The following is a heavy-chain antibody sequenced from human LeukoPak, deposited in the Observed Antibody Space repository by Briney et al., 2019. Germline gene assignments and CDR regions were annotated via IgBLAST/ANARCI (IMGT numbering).Heavy chain of an antibody. J-gene: IGHJ3*01. Sequence: SETLSLTCTVSGGSISSYYWSWIRQPPGKGLEWIGFVVYSGSTNYNPSLKSRVTISIDTSNNQLSLKLSSVTAAGTAAYYCARHREMDSYDAFDVWGQGTMVTVSS. CDR2: VVYSGST. CDR3: ARHREMDSYDAFDV. CDR1: GGSISSYY. V-gene: IGHV4-59*08. D-gene: IGHD5-24*01.